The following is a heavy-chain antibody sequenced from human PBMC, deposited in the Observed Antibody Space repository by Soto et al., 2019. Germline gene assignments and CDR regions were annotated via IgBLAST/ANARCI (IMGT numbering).Heavy chain of an antibody. CDR1: GFTFSSHD. CDR2: VSGGGIT. J-gene: IGHJ4*02. V-gene: IGHV3-23*01. CDR3: VKAVWGDY. Sequence: EVHLLESGGGLVQPGGSLRLSCSASGFTFSSHDMIWVRQAPGKGLEWVSGVSGGGITSYADYEKGRFTISRDKSRNTLYLQMNSLRVEDTAVYYCVKAVWGDYWGQGTLVTVSS. D-gene: IGHD3-16*01.